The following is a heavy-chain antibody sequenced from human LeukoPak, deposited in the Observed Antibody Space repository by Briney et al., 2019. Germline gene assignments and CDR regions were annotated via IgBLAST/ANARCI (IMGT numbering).Heavy chain of an antibody. CDR2: ISGSGGST. CDR3: AKDWGPGGWLQLVKLDY. D-gene: IGHD5-24*01. V-gene: IGHV3-23*01. J-gene: IGHJ4*02. CDR1: GFTFSSYA. Sequence: GGSLRLSCAASGFTFSSYAMSWVRQAPGKGLEWVSAISGSGGSTYYADSVKGRFTISRDNSKNTLYLQMSSLRAEDTAVYYCAKDWGPGGWLQLVKLDYWGQGTLVTVSS.